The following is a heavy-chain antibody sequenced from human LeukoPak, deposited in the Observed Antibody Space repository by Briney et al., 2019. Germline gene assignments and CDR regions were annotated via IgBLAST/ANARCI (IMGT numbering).Heavy chain of an antibody. V-gene: IGHV4-59*01. CDR3: ARDSGKCTSTSCSDYLDL. D-gene: IGHD2-2*01. Sequence: SETLSLTCSVSGDSISNYYWSWIRQPPGKGLEWIGFVYYSGSTHYNPSLESRVTISVDMSKNQFSLKLSSVTTADTAIYYCARDSGKCTSTSCSDYLDLWGQGTLVTVSS. J-gene: IGHJ4*02. CDR1: GDSISNYY. CDR2: VYYSGST.